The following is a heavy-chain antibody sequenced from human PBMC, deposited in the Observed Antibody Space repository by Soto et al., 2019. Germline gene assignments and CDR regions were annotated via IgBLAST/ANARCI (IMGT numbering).Heavy chain of an antibody. Sequence: SETLSLTCTVSGGSISSGDYYWSWIRQPPGKGLEWIGYIYYSGSTYYNPSLKSRVTISVDTSKNQFSLKLSSVTAADTAVYYWARLSFSSSWRFDYWGQGTLVTVSS. J-gene: IGHJ4*02. CDR1: GGSISSGDYY. CDR3: ARLSFSSSWRFDY. CDR2: IYYSGST. D-gene: IGHD6-13*01. V-gene: IGHV4-30-4*01.